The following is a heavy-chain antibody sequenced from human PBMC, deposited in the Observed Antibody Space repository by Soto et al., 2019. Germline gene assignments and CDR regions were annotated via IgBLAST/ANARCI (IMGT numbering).Heavy chain of an antibody. CDR3: ARLPNDYGDSLVYYGMDV. V-gene: IGHV5-10-1*03. D-gene: IGHD4-17*01. J-gene: IGHJ6*02. Sequence: EVQLVQSGAEVKKPGESLRISCKGSGYSFTSYWISWVRQMPGKGLEWMGRIDPSDSYTNYSPSFQGHVTISADKSISTAYLQWSSLKASDTAMYYCARLPNDYGDSLVYYGMDVWGQGTTVTVSS. CDR2: IDPSDSYT. CDR1: GYSFTSYW.